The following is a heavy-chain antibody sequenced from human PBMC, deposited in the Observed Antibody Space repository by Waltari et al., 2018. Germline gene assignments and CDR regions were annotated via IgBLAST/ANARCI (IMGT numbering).Heavy chain of an antibody. CDR1: GFTLSTYT. CDR2: ITSTNYI. V-gene: IGHV3-21*01. D-gene: IGHD1-26*01. Sequence: EVQLVESGGGLVKPGGSLRLPCAASGFTLSTYTMNWVRQVPGKGLEWVSSITSTNYIYYANAVKGRFTLSRDNAKNAIYLQMNSLRAEDTALYYCARVPTLGSSGPNAPDDYWGQGTLVTVSS. J-gene: IGHJ4*02. CDR3: ARVPTLGSSGPNAPDDY.